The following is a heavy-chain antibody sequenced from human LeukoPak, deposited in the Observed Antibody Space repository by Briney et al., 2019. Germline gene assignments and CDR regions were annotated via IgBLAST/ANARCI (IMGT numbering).Heavy chain of an antibody. Sequence: SETLSLNCGGYVESFRDHYWPWIRQPPGKGLEWIGEIHHSGSTTYRLSLKSRVTISVDRSKNQFSLKLTSVTSADTAVYYCARSPATSWSNFDYWGQGSLVTVSS. J-gene: IGHJ4*02. CDR1: VESFRDHY. CDR3: ARSPATSWSNFDY. CDR2: IHHSGST. D-gene: IGHD2-2*01. V-gene: IGHV4-34*01.